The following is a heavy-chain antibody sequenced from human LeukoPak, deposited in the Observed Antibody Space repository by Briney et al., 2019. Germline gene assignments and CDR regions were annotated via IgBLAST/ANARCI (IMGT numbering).Heavy chain of an antibody. Sequence: SETLSLTCAVYGGSFSGYYWTWIRQPPGKGLEWIGEINHSGSTNYNPSLKRRVPISVEPSKNQCSLKLSSVTAGDTAVYYCAREETVAKRGEYFEFWGQGTLVTVCS. J-gene: IGHJ4*02. CDR1: GGSFSGYY. CDR3: AREETVAKRGEYFEF. D-gene: IGHD6-19*01. CDR2: INHSGST. V-gene: IGHV4-34*01.